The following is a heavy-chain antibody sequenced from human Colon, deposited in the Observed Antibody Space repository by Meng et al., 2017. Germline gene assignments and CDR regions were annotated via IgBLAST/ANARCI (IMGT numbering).Heavy chain of an antibody. CDR2: IYHSGST. J-gene: IGHJ4*02. V-gene: IGHV4-4*02. D-gene: IGHD3-10*01. CDR1: GDCSRSSNW. Sequence: QVQLKESGPRRVKPSGTLSLKCGLYGDCSRSSNWWSWVRQSPGRGLEWIGEIYHSGSTNYNPSLKNRVTMTVDNSKNQFSLTLYSVTAADTAVYYCARVIYASGNMAHLDYWGQGTLVTVSS. CDR3: ARVIYASGNMAHLDY.